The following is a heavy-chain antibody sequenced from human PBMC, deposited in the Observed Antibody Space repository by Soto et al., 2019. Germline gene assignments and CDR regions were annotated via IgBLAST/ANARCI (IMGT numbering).Heavy chain of an antibody. J-gene: IGHJ6*03. Sequence: ASVKVSCKASGYTFTSYYMHWVRQAPGQGLEWMGIINPSGGSTSYAQKFQGRVTMTRDTSTSTVYMELSSLRSEDTAVYYCARDLSSSSWYSPYYYYYMDVWGKGTTVTVSS. D-gene: IGHD6-13*01. CDR3: ARDLSSSSWYSPYYYYYMDV. V-gene: IGHV1-46*03. CDR1: GYTFTSYY. CDR2: INPSGGST.